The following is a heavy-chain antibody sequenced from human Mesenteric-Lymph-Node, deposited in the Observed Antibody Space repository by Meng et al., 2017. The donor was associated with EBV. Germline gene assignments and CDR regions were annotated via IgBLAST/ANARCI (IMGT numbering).Heavy chain of an antibody. CDR3: TSGSGTYSPFAF. V-gene: IGHV1-69*01. Sequence: QGQLGQSGAGVKQPGSSGKVSCKASGGIFSSYAISWVRQAPGQGLEWMGGTIPVLGTTTYAQSFQGRVAITAADESTTTVYMEVRSLKPEDTAIYFCTSGSGTYSPFAFWGQGTLVTVSS. D-gene: IGHD2-21*01. CDR1: GGIFSSYA. J-gene: IGHJ4*02. CDR2: TIPVLGTT.